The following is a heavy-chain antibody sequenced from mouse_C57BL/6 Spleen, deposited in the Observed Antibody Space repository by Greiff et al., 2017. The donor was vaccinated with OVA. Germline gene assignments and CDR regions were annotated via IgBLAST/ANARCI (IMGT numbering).Heavy chain of an antibody. CDR2: IDPSDSYT. Sequence: QVQLQQPGAELVKPGASVKLSCKASGYTFTSYWMQWVKQRPGQGLEWIGEIDPSDSYTNYNQKFKGKATLTVDTSSSTAYMQLSSLTSEDSAVYYCANCYGSSSYYAMDYWGQGTSVTVSS. CDR1: GYTFTSYW. CDR3: ANCYGSSSYYAMDY. D-gene: IGHD1-1*01. V-gene: IGHV1-50*01. J-gene: IGHJ4*01.